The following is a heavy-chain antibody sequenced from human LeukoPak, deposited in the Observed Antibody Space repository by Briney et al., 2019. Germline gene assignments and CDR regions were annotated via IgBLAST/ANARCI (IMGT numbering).Heavy chain of an antibody. J-gene: IGHJ4*02. CDR1: GFTFSSYS. Sequence: PGGSLRLSCAASGFTFSSYSMNWVRQAPGKGLEWVSSISSSSSYIYYADSVKGRFTISRDNAKNSLYLQMNSLRAEDTAVYYCAIDKSPRAYYGSGNGDYWGQGTLVTVSS. CDR3: AIDKSPRAYYGSGNGDY. V-gene: IGHV3-21*01. CDR2: ISSSSSYI. D-gene: IGHD3-10*01.